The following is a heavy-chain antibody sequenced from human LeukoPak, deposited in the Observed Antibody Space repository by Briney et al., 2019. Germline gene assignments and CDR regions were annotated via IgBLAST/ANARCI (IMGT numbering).Heavy chain of an antibody. CDR2: ISAYNGNT. V-gene: IGHV1-18*01. CDR3: ARDPDCISADCYFAHYDY. Sequence: ASVKVSCKASGYKFTSYSISWVRQAPGQGLEWMGWISAYNGNTDYAQKLQGRVTMTTDTSTSTAYMELRSLRSDDTAVYYCARDPDCISADCYFAHYDYWGQGTLVTVSS. CDR1: GYKFTSYS. J-gene: IGHJ4*02. D-gene: IGHD2-2*01.